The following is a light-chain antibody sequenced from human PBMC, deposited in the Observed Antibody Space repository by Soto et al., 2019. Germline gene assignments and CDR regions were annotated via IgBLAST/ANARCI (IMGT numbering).Light chain of an antibody. V-gene: IGKV3-11*01. CDR1: QSVSSSY. CDR3: QQRSSWPFT. Sequence: EVMLTQSPGTLSLSPGDRATLSCRASQSVSSSYLAWYQQKPGQAPRLLIYATSNRATGIPARFSGSGSGTDFTLSISSLEPEDFAVYYCQQRSSWPFTFGPGTKVDIK. J-gene: IGKJ3*01. CDR2: ATS.